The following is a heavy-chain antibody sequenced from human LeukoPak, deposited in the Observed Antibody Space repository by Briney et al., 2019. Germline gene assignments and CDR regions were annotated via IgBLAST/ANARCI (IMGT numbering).Heavy chain of an antibody. D-gene: IGHD3-22*01. CDR2: TNTDGSST. J-gene: IGHJ4*02. CDR3: VPSDSSGLD. Sequence: GGSLRLSCAASGITCSHYWMHWARQAPGKGLVWVSRTNTDGSSTSYMDSVKGRFTISRDNAKNTIYLQMNSLRAEDTAVYYCVPSDSSGLDWGQGTLVTVSS. CDR1: GITCSHYW. V-gene: IGHV3-74*01.